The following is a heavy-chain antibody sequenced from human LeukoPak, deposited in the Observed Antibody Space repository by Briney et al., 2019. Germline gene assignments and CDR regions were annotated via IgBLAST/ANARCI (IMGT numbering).Heavy chain of an antibody. V-gene: IGHV3-21*01. Sequence: GGSLRLSCAASGFTFRSYSMNWVRHAPGEGVEWVPSICSSSSYIYYADSVKGRFTSSRDNAKNSLYLQMNSLRAEDTAVYYCTTIRGFCSDRSCLGYWGQGTLVTVSS. J-gene: IGHJ4*02. CDR1: GFTFRSYS. CDR2: ICSSSSYI. CDR3: TTIRGFCSDRSCLGY. D-gene: IGHD2-15*01.